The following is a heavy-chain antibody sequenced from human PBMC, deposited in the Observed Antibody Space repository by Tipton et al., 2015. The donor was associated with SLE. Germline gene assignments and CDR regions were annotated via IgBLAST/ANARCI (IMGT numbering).Heavy chain of an antibody. CDR2: ISYDGSNE. Sequence: SLRLSCAASGFTFSSHAFHWVRQAPGKGLEWVAVISYDGSNEYYADSVKGRFTISRDNSKNTVYLQMNSLRAEDTAVYYCARKVVVPPAIRDYYGMDVWGQGTTVTVSS. CDR1: GFTFSSHA. CDR3: ARKVVVPPAIRDYYGMDV. J-gene: IGHJ6*02. V-gene: IGHV3-30-3*01. D-gene: IGHD2-2*01.